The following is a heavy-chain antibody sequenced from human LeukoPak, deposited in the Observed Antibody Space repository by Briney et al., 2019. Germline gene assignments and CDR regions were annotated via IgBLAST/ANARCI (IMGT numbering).Heavy chain of an antibody. V-gene: IGHV3-30*03. Sequence: GRSLRLSCAASGFTFSSYGMHWVRQAPGKGLEWVAVISYDGSNKYYADSVKGRFTISRDNSKNTLYLQMNSLRAEDTAVYYCAQPGIAAASTSPNWFDPWGQGTLVTVSS. D-gene: IGHD6-13*01. CDR3: AQPGIAAASTSPNWFDP. CDR1: GFTFSSYG. J-gene: IGHJ5*02. CDR2: ISYDGSNK.